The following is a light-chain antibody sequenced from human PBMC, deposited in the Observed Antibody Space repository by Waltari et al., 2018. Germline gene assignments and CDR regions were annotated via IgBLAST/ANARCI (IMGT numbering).Light chain of an antibody. CDR3: CSYTGTYTHWV. J-gene: IGLJ3*02. V-gene: IGLV2-11*02. CDR1: STDVGAYNY. Sequence: QSALTQPRSVSVSPGQSVTISCTGTSTDVGAYNYVSWPQQHPGKAPKLMISDASKRPSGVPDRFSASKSGNTASLTISGLQAEDEADYYCCSYTGTYTHWVFGGGTKLTVL. CDR2: DAS.